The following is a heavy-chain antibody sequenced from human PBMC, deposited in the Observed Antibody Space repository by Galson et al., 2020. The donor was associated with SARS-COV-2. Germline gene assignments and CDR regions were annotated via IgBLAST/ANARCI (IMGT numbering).Heavy chain of an antibody. J-gene: IGHJ4*02. CDR1: GYTLTELS. CDR2: FDPEDGET. CDR3: ATSFAVIPIGYLAY. D-gene: IGHD2-15*01. Sequence: GESLKISCKVSGYTLTELSMHWVRQAPGKGLEWMGGFDPEDGETIYAQKFQGRVTMTEDTSTDTAYMELSSLRSEDTAVYYCATSFAVIPIGYLAYWGQGTLVTVSS. V-gene: IGHV1-24*01.